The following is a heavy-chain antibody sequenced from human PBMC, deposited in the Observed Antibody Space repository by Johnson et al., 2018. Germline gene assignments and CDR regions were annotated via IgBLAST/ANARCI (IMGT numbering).Heavy chain of an antibody. V-gene: IGHV4-31*11. J-gene: IGHJ3*02. CDR3: ARGTRVDAFDI. CDR1: GGSISSGGYY. CDR2: IYYSGST. D-gene: IGHD1-14*01. Sequence: QVQLQQWGAGLLKPSETLSLTCAVSGGSISSGGYYWSWIRQHPGKGLEWIGYIYYSGSTYYNPSLKSRITISVATAKNQFSLELSSVTAADTAVYYCARGTRVDAFDIWGKGTMVTVSS.